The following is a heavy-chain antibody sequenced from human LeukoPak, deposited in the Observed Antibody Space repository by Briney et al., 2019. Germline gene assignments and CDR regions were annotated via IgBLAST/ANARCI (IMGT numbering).Heavy chain of an antibody. CDR2: ISSGSSEI. D-gene: IGHD7-27*01. CDR1: GSTFSTYT. CDR3: ARGRVSVTGAIDAFHI. V-gene: IGHV3-21*01. Sequence: PGGSLRLSCTASGSTFSTYTMNWVRQAPGKGLEWVSSISSGSSEIYYADSVKGRLTISRDNTKNSLYLQMNRLRAEDTAVYYCARGRVSVTGAIDAFHIWGQGTMVTVSS. J-gene: IGHJ3*02.